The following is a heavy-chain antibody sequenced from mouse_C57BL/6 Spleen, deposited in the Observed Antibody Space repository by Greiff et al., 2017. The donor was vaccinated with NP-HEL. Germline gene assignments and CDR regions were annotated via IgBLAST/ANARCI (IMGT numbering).Heavy chain of an antibody. J-gene: IGHJ1*03. D-gene: IGHD2-12*01. Sequence: EVKLEESGGGLVKPGGSLKLSCAASGFTFSDYGMHWVRQAPEKGLEWVAYISSGSSTIYYADTVKGRFTISRDNAKNTLFLQMTSLRSEDTAMYYCARRYYSYWYFDVWGTGTTVTVSS. CDR1: GFTFSDYG. CDR2: ISSGSSTI. V-gene: IGHV5-17*01. CDR3: ARRYYSYWYFDV.